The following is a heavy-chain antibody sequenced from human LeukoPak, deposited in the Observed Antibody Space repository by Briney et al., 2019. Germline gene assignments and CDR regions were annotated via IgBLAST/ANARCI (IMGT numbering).Heavy chain of an antibody. V-gene: IGHV3-30-3*01. CDR1: GFTFSSYA. Sequence: EGSLRLSCAASGFTFSSYAMHWVRQAPGKGLEWVAVISYDGSNKYYADSVKGRFTISRDNSKNTLYLQMNSLRAEDTAVYYCARGVAVAGTRWYYFDYWGQGTLVTVSS. J-gene: IGHJ4*02. CDR2: ISYDGSNK. CDR3: ARGVAVAGTRWYYFDY. D-gene: IGHD6-19*01.